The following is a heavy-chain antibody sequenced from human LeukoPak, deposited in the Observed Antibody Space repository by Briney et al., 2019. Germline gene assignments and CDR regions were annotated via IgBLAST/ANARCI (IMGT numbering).Heavy chain of an antibody. V-gene: IGHV4-30-2*01. J-gene: IGHJ4*02. D-gene: IGHD4-17*01. Sequence: SETLSITCAVSGGSISSGGYSWSWIRQPPGKGLEWIGYIYHSGSTYYNPSLKSRVTISVDRSKNQFSLKLSSVTAADTAVYYCARSPDYGDSSYYFDYWGQGTLVTVSS. CDR3: ARSPDYGDSSYYFDY. CDR1: GGSISSGGYS. CDR2: IYHSGST.